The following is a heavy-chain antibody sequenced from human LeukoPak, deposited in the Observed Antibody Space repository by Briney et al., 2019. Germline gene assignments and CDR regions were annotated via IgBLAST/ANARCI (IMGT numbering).Heavy chain of an antibody. Sequence: PGGSLRLSCAASGFTFSDYYMDWVRQAPGKGLERVGRAKNKADSYTTEYAASVKGRFTISRDDPKNSLYLQMNSLKTEDTAVYYCATTYGSGTYYQYYFDYWGQGTLVTVSS. CDR1: GFTFSDYY. D-gene: IGHD3-10*01. CDR3: ATTYGSGTYYQYYFDY. V-gene: IGHV3-72*01. CDR2: AKNKADSYTT. J-gene: IGHJ4*02.